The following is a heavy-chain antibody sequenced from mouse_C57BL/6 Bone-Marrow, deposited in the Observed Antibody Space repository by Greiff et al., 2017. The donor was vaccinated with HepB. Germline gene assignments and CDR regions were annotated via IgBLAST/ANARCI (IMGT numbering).Heavy chain of an antibody. Sequence: VQLQQSGAELVRPGASVKLSCTASGFNIKDDYMHWVKQRPEQGLEWIGWIDPENGDTEYASKFQGTATITADTSSNTAYLQLSSLTSEDTAVYYCTSPGSSPWFAYWGQGTLVTVSA. V-gene: IGHV14-4*01. CDR1: GFNIKDDY. J-gene: IGHJ3*01. D-gene: IGHD1-1*01. CDR2: IDPENGDT. CDR3: TSPGSSPWFAY.